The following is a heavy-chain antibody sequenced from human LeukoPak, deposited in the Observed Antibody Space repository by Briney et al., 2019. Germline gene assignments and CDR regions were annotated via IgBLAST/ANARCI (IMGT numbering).Heavy chain of an antibody. J-gene: IGHJ2*01. CDR1: GGSISSYY. Sequence: PSETLSLTCTVAGGSISSYYWSWIRQPPGKGLEWNGYIYYSGSTNYKPSLKSRVTIAVDTSKIQFSLKLSSVTAADTAVYYCARGAQYGIPADPYWYFDLWGRGTLVTVSS. CDR3: ARGAQYGIPADPYWYFDL. CDR2: IYYSGST. D-gene: IGHD2-2*01. V-gene: IGHV4-59*01.